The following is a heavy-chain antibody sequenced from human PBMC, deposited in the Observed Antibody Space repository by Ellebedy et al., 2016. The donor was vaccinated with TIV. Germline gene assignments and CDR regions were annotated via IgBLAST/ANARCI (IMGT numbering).Heavy chain of an antibody. D-gene: IGHD2-21*01. CDR1: GYSFTSYW. V-gene: IGHV5-51*01. CDR3: ARHIPFDY. Sequence: GGSLRLSXKGSGYSFTSYWIGWVRQMPGKGLEWMGIIYPDDSDTRYSPSFQGQVTISADKSISTAYLQWSSLKASDTAMYYCARHIPFDYWGQGTLVTVSS. J-gene: IGHJ4*02. CDR2: IYPDDSDT.